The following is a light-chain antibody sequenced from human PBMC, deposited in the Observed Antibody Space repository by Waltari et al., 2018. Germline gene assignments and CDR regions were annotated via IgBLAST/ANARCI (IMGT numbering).Light chain of an antibody. CDR1: QLISKY. J-gene: IGKJ1*01. CDR3: QHYESLPVT. V-gene: IGKV3-20*01. Sequence: EMVLTQPPGTLSLSPGERATLSCRASQLISKYLAWYQQKPGQAPRLLIYHASSRAAGIPDRFSGSGSGTDFSLTISRLEPEDFVVYYCQHYESLPVTFGQGTKVEIK. CDR2: HAS.